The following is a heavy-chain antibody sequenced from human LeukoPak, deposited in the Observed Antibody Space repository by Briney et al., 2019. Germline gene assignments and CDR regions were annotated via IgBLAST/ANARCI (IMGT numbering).Heavy chain of an antibody. CDR3: ARGSEYYDSSGYSRYYYYYGMDV. CDR1: GGSISSGGYY. CDR2: IYYSGST. V-gene: IGHV4-31*03. D-gene: IGHD3-22*01. J-gene: IGHJ6*02. Sequence: PSETLSLTCTVSGGSISSGGYYWSWIRQHPGKGLEWIGYIYYSGSTYYNPSLKSRVTISVDTSKNQFSLKLSSVTAADTAVYYCARGSEYYDSSGYSRYYYYYGMDVWGQGTTVTVSS.